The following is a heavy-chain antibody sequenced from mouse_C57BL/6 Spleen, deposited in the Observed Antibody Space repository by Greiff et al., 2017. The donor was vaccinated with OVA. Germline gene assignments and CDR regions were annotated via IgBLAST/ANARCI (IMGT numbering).Heavy chain of an antibody. D-gene: IGHD2-4*01. V-gene: IGHV1-52*01. J-gene: IGHJ2*01. CDR1: GYTFTSYW. CDR2: IDPSDSET. CDR3: ARGGLRGYYLDY. Sequence: QVQLKQPGAELVRPGSSVKLSCKASGYTFTSYWMHWVKQRPIQGLEWIGNIDPSDSETHYNQKFKDKATLTVDKSSSTAYMQLSSLTSEDSAVYYCARGGLRGYYLDYWGQGTTLTVSS.